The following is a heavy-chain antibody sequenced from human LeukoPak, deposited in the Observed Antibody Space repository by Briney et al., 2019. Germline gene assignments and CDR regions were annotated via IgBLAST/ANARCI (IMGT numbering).Heavy chain of an antibody. CDR1: GGSFSGYY. J-gene: IGHJ3*02. CDR2: INHRGST. D-gene: IGHD3-22*01. CDR3: AREVRDYYDSSGKPYDAFEI. Sequence: SETLSLTCAVYGGSFSGYYGSWIRQPPGKGLEWIGEINHRGSTNYNPSLKSRVTISIDTSKKQFSLKLSSVTAADTAVYYCAREVRDYYDSSGKPYDAFEIWGQGTMVTVSS. V-gene: IGHV4-34*01.